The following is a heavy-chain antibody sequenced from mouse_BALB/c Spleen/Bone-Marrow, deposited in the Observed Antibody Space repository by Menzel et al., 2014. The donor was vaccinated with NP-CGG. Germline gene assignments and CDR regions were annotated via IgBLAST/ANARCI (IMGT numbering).Heavy chain of an antibody. CDR2: IDPANGNT. J-gene: IGHJ2*01. D-gene: IGHD1-1*01. Sequence: VQLKQSGAELVKPGASVKLSCTASGFNIKDTYMHWVKQRPEQGLEWIGRIDPANGNTKYDPKFQGKATITADTSSNTAYLQLSSLTSEDTAVYYWASYYSGNYFDYWGQGTTLTVSS. V-gene: IGHV14-3*02. CDR1: GFNIKDTY. CDR3: ASYYSGNYFDY.